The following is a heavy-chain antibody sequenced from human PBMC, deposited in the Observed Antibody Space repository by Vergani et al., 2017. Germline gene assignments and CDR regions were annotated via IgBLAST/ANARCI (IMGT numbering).Heavy chain of an antibody. D-gene: IGHD6-13*01. CDR2: IRGSGGST. CDR3: RRHKQQLVLEDAFDI. J-gene: IGHJ3*02. V-gene: IGHV3-23*01. CDR1: GFTFSSYA. Sequence: EVQLLESGGGLVQPGGSLRLSCAASGFTFSSYAMSWVRQPPGRGLEWVSAIRGSGGSTYYADSVKGRLTLSRDKSKNTLYLQMNSLRAEDTAVYYCRRHKQQLVLEDAFDIWGQGTMVTVSS.